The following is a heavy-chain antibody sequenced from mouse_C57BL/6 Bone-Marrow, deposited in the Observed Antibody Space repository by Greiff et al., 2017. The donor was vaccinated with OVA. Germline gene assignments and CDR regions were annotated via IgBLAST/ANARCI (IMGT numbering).Heavy chain of an antibody. V-gene: IGHV1-85*01. CDR2: IYPRDGST. Sequence: QVQLQQSGPELVKPGASVKLSCKASGYTFTSYDINWVKQRPGQGLEWIGWIYPRDGSTKYNEKFKGKATLTVDTSSSTAYMELPSLTSEDSAVYVCARGGDYDGSSYVPFAYWGQGTLVTVSA. CDR3: ARGGDYDGSSYVPFAY. J-gene: IGHJ3*01. CDR1: GYTFTSYD. D-gene: IGHD1-1*01.